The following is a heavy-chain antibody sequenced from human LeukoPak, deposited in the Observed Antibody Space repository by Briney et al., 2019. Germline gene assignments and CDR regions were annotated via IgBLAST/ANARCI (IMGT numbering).Heavy chain of an antibody. CDR1: GFTFSSYG. J-gene: IGHJ4*02. CDR3: ANYVNYDFWSGQYYFDY. Sequence: GGSLRLSCAASGFTFSSYGMHWVRQAPGKGLEWVANIKQDGSEKYYVDSVKGRFTISRDNAKNSLYLQMNSLRAEDTAVYYCANYVNYDFWSGQYYFDYWGQGTLVTVSS. V-gene: IGHV3-7*01. CDR2: IKQDGSEK. D-gene: IGHD3-3*01.